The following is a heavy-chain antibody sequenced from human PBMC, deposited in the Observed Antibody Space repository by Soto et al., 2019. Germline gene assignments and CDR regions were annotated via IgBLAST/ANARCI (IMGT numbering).Heavy chain of an antibody. CDR1: GFTFSSYA. CDR3: AKGINIVLMVYAYFDY. V-gene: IGHV3-23*01. J-gene: IGHJ4*02. CDR2: ISGSGGST. D-gene: IGHD2-8*01. Sequence: GGSLRLSCAASGFTFSSYAMSWVRQAPGKGLEWVSAISGSGGSTYYADSVKGRFTISRDNSKNTLYLQMNSLRAEDTAVYYCAKGINIVLMVYAYFDYWGQGTLVTVSS.